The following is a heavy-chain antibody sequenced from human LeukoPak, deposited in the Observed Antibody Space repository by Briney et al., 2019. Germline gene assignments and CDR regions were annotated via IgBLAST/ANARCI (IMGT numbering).Heavy chain of an antibody. J-gene: IGHJ6*03. D-gene: IGHD3-16*01. CDR2: ISPDESKA. CDR1: GFTFSSYA. V-gene: IGHV3-30*01. Sequence: PGRSLRLSCAAAGFTFSSYALHWVRQAPGKGLDWVAVISPDESKAFYANSVKGRFTISRDNSKNTLHLQMNSLGAEDTAVYYCARADRGDYHHYYMDVWGKGTTVTVSS. CDR3: ARADRGDYHHYYMDV.